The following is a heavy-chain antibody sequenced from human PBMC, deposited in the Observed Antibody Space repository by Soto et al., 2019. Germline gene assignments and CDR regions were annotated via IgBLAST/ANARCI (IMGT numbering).Heavy chain of an antibody. D-gene: IGHD6-19*01. CDR1: GFTFSSYA. CDR2: ISYDGSNK. CDR3: ARRSYSSGWYGACDY. Sequence: GGSLRLSCAASGFTFSSYAMHWVRQAPGKGLEWVAVISYDGSNKYYADSVKGRFTISRDNSKNTLYLQMNSLRAEDTAVYYCARRSYSSGWYGACDYWGQGTLVTVPS. V-gene: IGHV3-30-3*01. J-gene: IGHJ4*02.